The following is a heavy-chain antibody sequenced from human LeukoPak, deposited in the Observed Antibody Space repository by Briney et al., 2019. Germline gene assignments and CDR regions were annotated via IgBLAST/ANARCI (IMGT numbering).Heavy chain of an antibody. CDR3: ARGGLAAAGPYYYYGMDV. V-gene: IGHV3-66*01. Sequence: GGSLRLSCAASGFTVSSNYMSWVRQAPGKGLEWVSVIYSGGSTYYADSVKGRFTISRDNSKNTLYLQMNSLRAEDTAVYYCARGGLAAAGPYYYYGMDVWGQGTTVTVSS. D-gene: IGHD6-13*01. J-gene: IGHJ6*02. CDR2: IYSGGST. CDR1: GFTVSSNY.